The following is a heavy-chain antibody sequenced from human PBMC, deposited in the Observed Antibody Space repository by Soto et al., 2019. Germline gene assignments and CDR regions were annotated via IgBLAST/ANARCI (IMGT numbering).Heavy chain of an antibody. CDR3: AREGFRAMALDY. Sequence: GGSLRLSCAASGFTFSSYAMHWVRQAPGKGLEWVAVISYDGSNKYYADSVKGRFTISRDNSKNTLYLQMNSLRAEDTAVYYCAREGFRAMALDYWGQGTLVTVSS. CDR2: ISYDGSNK. J-gene: IGHJ4*02. D-gene: IGHD5-18*01. V-gene: IGHV3-30-3*01. CDR1: GFTFSSYA.